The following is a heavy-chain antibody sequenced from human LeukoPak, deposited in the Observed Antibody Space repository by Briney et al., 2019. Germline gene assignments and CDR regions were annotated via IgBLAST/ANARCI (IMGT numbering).Heavy chain of an antibody. V-gene: IGHV3-30*18. CDR1: GFTFSSYG. CDR3: AKNGAWYAYYYMDV. D-gene: IGHD2-15*01. Sequence: QAGGSLRLSCAASGFTFSSYGMHWVRQAPGKGLEWVAVISYDGSNKYYADSVKGRFTISRDNSKNTLYLQMNSLRAEDTAVYYCAKNGAWYAYYYMDVWGKGTTVTVSS. J-gene: IGHJ6*03. CDR2: ISYDGSNK.